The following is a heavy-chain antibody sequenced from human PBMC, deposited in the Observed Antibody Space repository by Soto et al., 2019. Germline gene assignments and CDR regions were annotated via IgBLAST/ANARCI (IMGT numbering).Heavy chain of an antibody. V-gene: IGHV3-23*01. CDR3: AKDRRAGGNYGFYSDF. CDR2: SSATGAGT. D-gene: IGHD1-7*01. CDR1: GFTFSSYG. Sequence: GGSLRLSCAAPGFTFSSYGMTWVRQAPGKGLEWVSFSSATGAGTYYADSVKGRFTISRDNSKNTLYLQMTSLRADDTAVYYCAKDRRAGGNYGFYSDFWGQGALVTVSS. J-gene: IGHJ4*02.